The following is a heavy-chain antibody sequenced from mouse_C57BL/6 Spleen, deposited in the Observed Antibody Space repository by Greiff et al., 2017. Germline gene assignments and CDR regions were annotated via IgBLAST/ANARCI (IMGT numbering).Heavy chain of an antibody. V-gene: IGHV1-80*01. CDR2: IYPGNGDS. Sequence: VQLQQSGAGLVKPGASVKLSCTASGYAFSSYWMHWVRQGPGKGLEWIGQIYPGNGDSNYNDTFKGQSTLSRDKATTTAFLQLSRLSSEDSAVYFCARKDISSAVDYWGQGTSLTVSS. CDR3: ARKDISSAVDY. CDR1: GYAFSSYW. J-gene: IGHJ2*02. D-gene: IGHD6-1*01.